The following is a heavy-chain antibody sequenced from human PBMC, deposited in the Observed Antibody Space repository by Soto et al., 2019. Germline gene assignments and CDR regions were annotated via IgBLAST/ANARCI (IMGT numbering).Heavy chain of an antibody. Sequence: EVQLVESGGGLVKPGGSLRLSCAASGFTFNTYDMNWVRQAPGQGLEWVSSITTSSAYIYYADSLKGRITISRDNAKTSLFLQMNSLRAEDTAVYYCVRSGTARLLRHSWFDTWGQGTLVTVSS. V-gene: IGHV3-21*01. CDR2: ITTSSAYI. D-gene: IGHD2-21*01. CDR1: GFTFNTYD. CDR3: VRSGTARLLRHSWFDT. J-gene: IGHJ5*02.